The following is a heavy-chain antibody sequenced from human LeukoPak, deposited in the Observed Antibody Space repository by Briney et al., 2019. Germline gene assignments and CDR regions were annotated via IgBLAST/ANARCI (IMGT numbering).Heavy chain of an antibody. CDR2: IYYSGST. D-gene: IGHD5-18*01. J-gene: IGHJ4*02. CDR3: ARDSTGRGYTYGEFDY. Sequence: SETLSLTCTVSGGSISSSSYYWGWIRQPPGKGLEWIGSIYYSGSTYYNPSLKSRVTISVDTSKNQFSLKLSSVTAADTAVYYCARDSTGRGYTYGEFDYWGQGTLVTVSS. CDR1: GGSISSSSYY. V-gene: IGHV4-39*07.